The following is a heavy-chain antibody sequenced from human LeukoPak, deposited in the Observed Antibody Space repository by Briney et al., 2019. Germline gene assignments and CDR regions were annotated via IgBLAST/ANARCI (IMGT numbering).Heavy chain of an antibody. CDR3: ARDFGPGTDAFDI. D-gene: IGHD1-1*01. V-gene: IGHV3-21*01. Sequence: GGSLRLSCAASGFTFSTYNMNWVRQAPGKGLEWVSSISGSSSYIYYADSVKGRFSISRDNAKNSLYLQMNSLRAEDTAVYYCARDFGPGTDAFDIWGQGTMVTVSS. CDR2: ISGSSSYI. CDR1: GFTFSTYN. J-gene: IGHJ3*02.